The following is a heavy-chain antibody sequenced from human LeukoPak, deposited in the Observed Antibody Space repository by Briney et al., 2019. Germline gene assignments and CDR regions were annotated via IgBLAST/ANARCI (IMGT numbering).Heavy chain of an antibody. J-gene: IGHJ4*02. CDR1: GGSISSYY. Sequence: PSETLSLTCTVSGGSISSYYWSWIRQPPGKGPEWIGYIYYSGSTNYNPSLKSRVTISVDTSKNQFSLKLSSVTAADTAVYYCARVPYYGDYFDYWGQGTMVTVSS. CDR2: IYYSGST. V-gene: IGHV4-59*01. CDR3: ARVPYYGDYFDY. D-gene: IGHD4-17*01.